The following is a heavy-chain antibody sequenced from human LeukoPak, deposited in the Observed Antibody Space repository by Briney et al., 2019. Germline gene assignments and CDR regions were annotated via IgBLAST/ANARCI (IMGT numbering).Heavy chain of an antibody. D-gene: IGHD1-26*01. J-gene: IGHJ4*02. CDR1: GFTFSSYG. V-gene: IGHV3-73*01. Sequence: GGSLRLSCAASGFTFSSYGMHWVRQAPGKGLEWVGRIRSKANSYATAYAASVKGRFTISRDDSKNTAYLQMNSLKTEDTAVYYCTTTNSGSYYGEGFDYWGQGTLVTVSS. CDR3: TTTNSGSYYGEGFDY. CDR2: IRSKANSYAT.